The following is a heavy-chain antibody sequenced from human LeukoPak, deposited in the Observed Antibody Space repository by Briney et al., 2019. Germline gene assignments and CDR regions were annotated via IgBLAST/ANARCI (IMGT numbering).Heavy chain of an antibody. D-gene: IGHD6-19*01. Sequence: SETLSLTCTVSGGSISSGSYYWSWIRQPAGKGLEWIGRIYSSGSTNYNPSLKSRVTISLDTSKNQFSLKLSSVTAADTAVYYCARNIAVAGRGDYMDVWGKGTTVTISS. V-gene: IGHV4-61*02. J-gene: IGHJ6*03. CDR1: GGSISSGSYY. CDR2: IYSSGST. CDR3: ARNIAVAGRGDYMDV.